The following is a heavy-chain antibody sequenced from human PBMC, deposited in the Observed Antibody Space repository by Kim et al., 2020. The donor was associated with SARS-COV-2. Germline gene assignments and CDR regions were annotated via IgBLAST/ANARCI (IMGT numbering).Heavy chain of an antibody. Sequence: GGSLRLSCAASGFTFSSYGMHWVRQAPGKGVEWVAVISYDGSNKYYADSVKGRFTISRDNSKNTLYLQMNSLRAEDTAVYYCASSGIGCAGSCYLTSLYYYYYGMDVWGQGTTVTVSS. J-gene: IGHJ6*02. D-gene: IGHD2-15*01. V-gene: IGHV3-33*05. CDR2: ISYDGSNK. CDR3: ASSGIGCAGSCYLTSLYYYYYGMDV. CDR1: GFTFSSYG.